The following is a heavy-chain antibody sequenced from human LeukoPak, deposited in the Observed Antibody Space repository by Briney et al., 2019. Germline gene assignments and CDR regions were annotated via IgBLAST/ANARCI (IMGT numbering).Heavy chain of an antibody. CDR3: ARVGDDSSGYYFDY. CDR2: IIPIFGTA. Sequence: GASVKVSCKASGGTFSSYAISWVRQAPGQGLEWMGGIIPIFGTANYAQKFQGRVTITADESTSTAYMELSSLRSEGTAVYYCARVGDDSSGYYFDYWGQGTLVTVSS. D-gene: IGHD3-22*01. V-gene: IGHV1-69*13. CDR1: GGTFSSYA. J-gene: IGHJ4*02.